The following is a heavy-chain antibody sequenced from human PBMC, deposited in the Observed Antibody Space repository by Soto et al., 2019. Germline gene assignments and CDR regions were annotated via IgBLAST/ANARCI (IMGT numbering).Heavy chain of an antibody. J-gene: IGHJ6*02. V-gene: IGHV3-33*01. CDR3: ARDAGDHPFYYYYGMDV. D-gene: IGHD3-10*01. CDR1: GFTFSSYG. Sequence: GGSLRLSCAASGFTFSSYGMHGVRQAPGKGLEWVAVIWYDGSNKYYADSVKGRFTISRDNSKNTLYLQMNSLRAEDTAVYYGARDAGDHPFYYYYGMDVWGQGTTVTVSS. CDR2: IWYDGSNK.